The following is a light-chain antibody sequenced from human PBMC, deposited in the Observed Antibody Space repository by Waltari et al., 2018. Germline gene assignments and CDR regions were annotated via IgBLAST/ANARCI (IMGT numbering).Light chain of an antibody. CDR1: PGAGIF. V-gene: IGKV1-27*01. CDR3: QKYNAAPWT. J-gene: IGKJ1*01. Sequence: DVQMTQSPSSLSASVGDRVTISCRASPGAGIFLAWFQQQPGEVPKLLISRASTRQSGVPSRFSGSGSGTDFTLTISSLEPEDVATYYCQKYNAAPWTFGPGTKVEIK. CDR2: RAS.